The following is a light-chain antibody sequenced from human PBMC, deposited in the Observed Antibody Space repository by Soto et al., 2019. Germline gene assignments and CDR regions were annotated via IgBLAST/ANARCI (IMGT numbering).Light chain of an antibody. CDR3: QQYDKLPYT. CDR2: DAS. CDR1: QDISNY. J-gene: IGKJ2*01. Sequence: DIQMTQSPSSLSASVGDRVTITCQASQDISNYLNCYQQKPGKAPKLLINDASNLETVVPSRFSGSGSATDFTVTSSRQQPEDIATYYWQQYDKLPYTFGQGTKLEIK. V-gene: IGKV1-33*01.